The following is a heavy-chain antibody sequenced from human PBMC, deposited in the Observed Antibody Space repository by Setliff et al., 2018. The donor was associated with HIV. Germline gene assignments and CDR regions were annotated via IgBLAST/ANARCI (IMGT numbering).Heavy chain of an antibody. Sequence: PGGSLRLSCAASGLTFSSHWMHWVRQAPGKGLVWVSYIDNDASHTIHADSVKGRFTISRDNPKNSLYLQMTSLRAEDTAVYYCARDDSNGNTDAFDIWGQGTTVTVSS. CDR3: ARDDSNGNTDAFDI. CDR2: IDNDASHT. CDR1: GLTFSSHW. V-gene: IGHV3-74*01. J-gene: IGHJ3*02. D-gene: IGHD5-18*01.